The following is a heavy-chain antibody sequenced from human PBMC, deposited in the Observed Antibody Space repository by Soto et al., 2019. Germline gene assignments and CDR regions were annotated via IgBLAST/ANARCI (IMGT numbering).Heavy chain of an antibody. CDR3: VIPGVVVSPLNH. CDR1: GVIFSGSA. J-gene: IGHJ5*02. Sequence: EVHLVQSGGGLGQPGGSLQLSGAASGVIFSGSAMHWVRQASGKGLEWVGRIGRKAKNYATEYGASVEGRFTISRAYSKNTPVLRMTSLNSEDTAVYFCVIPGVVVSPLNHWGQGILVTVSS. CDR2: IGRKAKNYAT. D-gene: IGHD2-15*01. V-gene: IGHV3-73*02.